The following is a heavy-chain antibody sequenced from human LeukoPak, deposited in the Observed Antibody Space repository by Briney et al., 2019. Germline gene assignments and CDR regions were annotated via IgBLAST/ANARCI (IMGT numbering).Heavy chain of an antibody. J-gene: IGHJ4*02. D-gene: IGHD2-21*02. Sequence: ASVKVSCKASGYTFTSYGTSWVRQTPGQGLEWMGWISAYNGNTNYAQKLQGRVTMTTDTSTSTAYMELRSLRSDDTAVYYCARDGIAYCGGDCYHIFDYWGQGTLVTVSS. CDR3: ARDGIAYCGGDCYHIFDY. V-gene: IGHV1-18*04. CDR2: ISAYNGNT. CDR1: GYTFTSYG.